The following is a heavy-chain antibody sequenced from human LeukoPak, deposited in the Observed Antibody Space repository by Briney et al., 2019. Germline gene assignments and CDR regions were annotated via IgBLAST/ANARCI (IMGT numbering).Heavy chain of an antibody. CDR2: IYYSGST. D-gene: IGHD4-17*01. J-gene: IGHJ4*02. V-gene: IGHV4-39*01. Sequence: SETPSLTCTVSGGSISSSSYYWGWIRQPPGKGLEWIGSIYYSGSTYYNPSLKSRVTISVDTSKNQFSLKLSSVTAADTAVYYCARLTASFTTVTARNPTDYWGQGTLVTVSS. CDR3: ARLTASFTTVTARNPTDY. CDR1: GGSISSSSYY.